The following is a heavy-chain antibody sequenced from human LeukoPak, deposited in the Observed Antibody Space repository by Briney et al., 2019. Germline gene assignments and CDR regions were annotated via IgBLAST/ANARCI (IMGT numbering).Heavy chain of an antibody. J-gene: IGHJ5*02. Sequence: GGSLRLSCAASGFTFDDYAMHWVRQAPGKGLEWVSGISWNSGSIGYADSVKGRFTISRDNAKNSLYLQMNSLRAEDTALYYCAKEIGSSFGLSGSSWFDPWGQGTLVTVSS. CDR1: GFTFDDYA. D-gene: IGHD6-13*01. V-gene: IGHV3-9*01. CDR2: ISWNSGSI. CDR3: AKEIGSSFGLSGSSWFDP.